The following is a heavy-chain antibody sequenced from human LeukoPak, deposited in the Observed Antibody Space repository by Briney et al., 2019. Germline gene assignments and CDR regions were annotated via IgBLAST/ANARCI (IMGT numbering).Heavy chain of an antibody. CDR1: GYTFTSYD. Sequence: ASVKGSCKASGYTFTSYDINWVRQATGQGLEWMGWMNPNSGNTGYAQKFQGRVTMTRNTSISTAYMELSSLRSEDTAVYYCARFVQVAGTRYFDYWGQGTLVTVSS. CDR2: MNPNSGNT. CDR3: ARFVQVAGTRYFDY. D-gene: IGHD6-19*01. J-gene: IGHJ4*02. V-gene: IGHV1-8*01.